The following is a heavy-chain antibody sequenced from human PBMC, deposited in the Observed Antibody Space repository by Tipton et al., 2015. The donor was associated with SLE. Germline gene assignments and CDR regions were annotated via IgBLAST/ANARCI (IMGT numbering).Heavy chain of an antibody. J-gene: IGHJ4*02. CDR3: ARDPITIFGVVISFFDY. V-gene: IGHV1-46*01. CDR2: INPSGGST. D-gene: IGHD3-3*01. Sequence: QSGAEVKKPGASVKVSCKASGYTFTSYYMHWVRQAPGQGLEWMGIINPSGGSTSYAQKFQGRVTMTRDTSTSTVYMELSSLRSEDTAVYYCARDPITIFGVVISFFDYWGQGTLVTVSS. CDR1: GYTFTSYY.